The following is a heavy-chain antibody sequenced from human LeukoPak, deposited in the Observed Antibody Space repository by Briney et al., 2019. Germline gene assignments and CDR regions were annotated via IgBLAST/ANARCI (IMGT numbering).Heavy chain of an antibody. CDR2: IYTGSYT. CDR1: GFTVSSNY. D-gene: IGHD1-14*01. J-gene: IGHJ4*02. Sequence: PGGSLRLSCVASGFTVSSNYMSWVRQAPGKGLEWVSVIYTGSYTHYADFVKGRFTISRDISKNTVYLEMNSLRAEDTAVYYCARDGTSPLWGQGTLVTVSS. CDR3: ARDGTSPL. V-gene: IGHV3-53*01.